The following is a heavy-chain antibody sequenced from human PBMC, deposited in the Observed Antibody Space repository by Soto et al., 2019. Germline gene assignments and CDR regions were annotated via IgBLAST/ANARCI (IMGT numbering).Heavy chain of an antibody. Sequence: ASVKVSCKASGGTFSSYAISWVRQAPGQGLEWMGGIIPIFGTANYAQKFQGRVTITADESTSTAYMELSSLRSEDTAVYYCARTTENYYYYGMDVWGQGTTVTVSS. J-gene: IGHJ6*02. CDR2: IIPIFGTA. CDR3: ARTTENYYYYGMDV. CDR1: GGTFSSYA. D-gene: IGHD1-1*01. V-gene: IGHV1-69*13.